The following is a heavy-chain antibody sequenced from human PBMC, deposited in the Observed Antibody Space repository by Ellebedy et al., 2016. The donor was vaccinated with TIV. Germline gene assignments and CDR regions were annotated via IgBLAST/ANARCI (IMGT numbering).Heavy chain of an antibody. D-gene: IGHD1-14*01. CDR2: INQDGSEK. Sequence: GGSLRLXXAASGFTFSEYWMAWVRQAPGKGLEWVADINQDGSEKYYVDSVKGRFTISRDNAKNSLYLQVNSLRGEDTAVYFCARDGAPPGLFLDNWGQGTLVAVSS. CDR3: ARDGAPPGLFLDN. J-gene: IGHJ4*02. CDR1: GFTFSEYW. V-gene: IGHV3-7*04.